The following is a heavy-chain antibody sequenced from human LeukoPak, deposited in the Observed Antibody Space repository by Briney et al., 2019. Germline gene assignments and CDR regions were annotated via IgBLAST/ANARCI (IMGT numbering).Heavy chain of an antibody. V-gene: IGHV4-38-2*02. D-gene: IGHD6-13*01. CDR3: ARADYSSTWSHDYYYMDV. CDR1: GYSISSGYY. CDR2: IYHSGST. J-gene: IGHJ6*03. Sequence: PSETLSLTCTVSGYSISSGYYWGWIRRPPRKGLEWIGSIYHSGSTYYNPSLKRRVTISGDTTKNKFYLKMSSVTAADTAVYYCARADYSSTWSHDYYYMDVWGKGTTVTVSS.